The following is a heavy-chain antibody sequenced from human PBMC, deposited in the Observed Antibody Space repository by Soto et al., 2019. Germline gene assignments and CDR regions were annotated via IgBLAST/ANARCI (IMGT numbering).Heavy chain of an antibody. J-gene: IGHJ4*02. CDR2: INHSGST. Sequence: SETLSLTCAVYGGSFSGYYWSWIRQPPGKGLEWIGEINHSGSTNYNPSIKSRVTISVDTSKNQFSLKLSSVTAADTALYYCAREGYDILTGSSPFDYWGQGTLVTVSS. D-gene: IGHD3-9*01. CDR1: GGSFSGYY. CDR3: AREGYDILTGSSPFDY. V-gene: IGHV4-34*01.